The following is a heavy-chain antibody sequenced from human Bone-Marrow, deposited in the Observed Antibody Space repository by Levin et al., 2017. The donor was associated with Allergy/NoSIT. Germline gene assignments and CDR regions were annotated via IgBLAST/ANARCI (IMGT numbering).Heavy chain of an antibody. CDR1: GFTFTRYS. D-gene: IGHD3-16*01. J-gene: IGHJ6*02. V-gene: IGHV3-30*04. CDR2: ISFDGKNK. CDR3: ARDPQDYDYIWVDYYYGLDA. Sequence: GGSLRLSCVASGFTFTRYSMHWVRQAPGKGLEWVAVISFDGKNKYYRDSVKGRFTISRDNSKNTLYLQMKSLRAEDTALYYCARDPQDYDYIWVDYYYGLDAWGQGTTVTVSS.